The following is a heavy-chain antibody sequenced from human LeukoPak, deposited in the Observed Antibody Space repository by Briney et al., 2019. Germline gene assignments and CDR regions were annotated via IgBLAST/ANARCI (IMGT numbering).Heavy chain of an antibody. CDR3: AELGITMIGGV. V-gene: IGHV3-48*04. CDR2: ISSSGSTI. CDR1: GFTFTNHW. J-gene: IGHJ6*04. D-gene: IGHD3-10*02. Sequence: GGSLRLSCAASGFTFTNHWMTWVRQAPGKGLEWVSYISSSGSTIYYADSVKGRFTISRDNAKNSLYLQMNSLRAEDTAVYYCAELGITMIGGVWGKGTTVTISS.